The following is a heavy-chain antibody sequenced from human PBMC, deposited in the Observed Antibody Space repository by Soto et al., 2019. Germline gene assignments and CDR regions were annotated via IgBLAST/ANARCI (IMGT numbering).Heavy chain of an antibody. CDR3: ELDIAA. J-gene: IGHJ5*02. CDR1: GFTFSSYA. V-gene: IGHV3-23*01. CDR2: IISGSGGST. D-gene: IGHD5-12*01. Sequence: GGSLRLSCAASGFTFSSYAMSWVRQAPGKGLEWVSGIISGSGGSTYYADSVQGRFTISRDNFKNTLYLQMNSLRAEDTAVYYCELDIAAWGQGTLVTVSS.